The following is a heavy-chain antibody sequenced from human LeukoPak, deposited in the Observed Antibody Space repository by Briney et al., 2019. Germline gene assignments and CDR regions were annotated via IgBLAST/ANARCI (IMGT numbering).Heavy chain of an antibody. J-gene: IGHJ4*02. CDR3: ARYGVPDRNYLDN. CDR2: INPNSGGA. CDR1: GYTFTAYY. D-gene: IGHD1-14*01. V-gene: IGHV1-2*02. Sequence: ASVKVSCKASGYTFTAYYMSWVRQAPGQGLEWVGWINPNSGGADYAQKFQGRISMTRDTSISTAYMELSRLTSDDTAVYYCARYGVPDRNYLDNWGQGTLVTVSS.